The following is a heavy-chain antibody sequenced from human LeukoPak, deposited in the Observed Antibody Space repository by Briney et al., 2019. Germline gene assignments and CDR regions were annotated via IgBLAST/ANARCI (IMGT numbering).Heavy chain of an antibody. CDR3: ARDKRSSSWYKEPDPSWDI. Sequence: SETLSLTCTVSGCPVSSYYWSWIRQAAGKGLEWIGRIYTGGSTNYNPSLKSRVTMSVDKSKSQLSPQMSSVTAEDTAVYYCARDKRSSSWYKEPDPSWDIWGQGTMVTVAS. J-gene: IGHJ3*02. CDR1: GCPVSSYY. CDR2: IYTGGST. V-gene: IGHV4-4*07. D-gene: IGHD6-13*01.